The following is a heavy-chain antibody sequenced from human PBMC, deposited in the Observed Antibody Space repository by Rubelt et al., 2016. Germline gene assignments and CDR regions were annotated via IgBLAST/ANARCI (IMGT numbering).Heavy chain of an antibody. J-gene: IGHJ4*02. CDR2: ISSSGSTI. Sequence: KGLEWVSYISSSGSTIYYADSVKGRFTISRDNAKNSLYLQMNSLRAEDTAVYYCAGYGGYDLFDYWGLGTLVTVSS. CDR3: AGYGGYDLFDY. D-gene: IGHD5-12*01. V-gene: IGHV3-48*03.